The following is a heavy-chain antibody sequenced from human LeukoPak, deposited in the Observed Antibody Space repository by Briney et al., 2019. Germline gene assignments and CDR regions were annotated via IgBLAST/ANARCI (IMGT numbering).Heavy chain of an antibody. J-gene: IGHJ6*02. CDR1: GGSISSGDYY. Sequence: SQTLSLTCTVSGGSISSGDYYWSWIRQPPRKGLEWIGYIYYSGSTYYNPSLKSRVTISVDTSKNQFSLKLSSVTAADTAVYYCARDPKYYYGSGSSPHWVWGQGTTVTVSS. D-gene: IGHD3-10*01. CDR3: ARDPKYYYGSGSSPHWV. V-gene: IGHV4-30-4*01. CDR2: IYYSGST.